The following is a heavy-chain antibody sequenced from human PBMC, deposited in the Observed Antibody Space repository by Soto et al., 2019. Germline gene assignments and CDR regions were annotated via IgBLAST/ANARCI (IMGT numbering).Heavy chain of an antibody. D-gene: IGHD2-2*01. CDR1: GGSITPHY. CDR3: AKGGTSSLPFDY. J-gene: IGHJ4*02. Sequence: QVQLQESGPGLVKPSETLSLTCTVSGGSITPHYWSWIRQSPGKGLEWIGNIHYSGSTDYTPSLTSPVTISLDTSTNQFSLTLTSVTAADTAVYYCAKGGTSSLPFDYWGQGALVTVSS. V-gene: IGHV4-59*11. CDR2: IHYSGST.